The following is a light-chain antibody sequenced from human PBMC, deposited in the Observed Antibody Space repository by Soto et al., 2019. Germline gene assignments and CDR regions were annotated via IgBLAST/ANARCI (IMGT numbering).Light chain of an antibody. V-gene: IGKV1D-12*01. CDR1: QGISSW. Sequence: DIQLAQSPTSVSASVGDSVTITFRASQGISSWLDWYPQTPGRAPNPLSYAASHLQSGVPSMFSGSGAGTDFTRTIGSLQPEDFSTDYCQQAHSFTRTFGQGTKVDIK. J-gene: IGKJ1*01. CDR3: QQAHSFTRT. CDR2: AAS.